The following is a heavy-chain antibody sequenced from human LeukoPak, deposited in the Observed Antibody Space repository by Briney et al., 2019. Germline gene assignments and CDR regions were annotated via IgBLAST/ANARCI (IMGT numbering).Heavy chain of an antibody. J-gene: IGHJ4*02. CDR3: ARDSAFSSYSY. D-gene: IGHD2-21*01. Sequence: GRSLRLSCAASGFTFSSYGMHWVRQAPGKGLEWVAVISYDGSNKYYADSVKGRFTISRDNSKNTLYLQMNSLRAEDTAIYYCARDSAFSSYSYWGQGALVTVSS. CDR1: GFTFSSYG. CDR2: ISYDGSNK. V-gene: IGHV3-30*03.